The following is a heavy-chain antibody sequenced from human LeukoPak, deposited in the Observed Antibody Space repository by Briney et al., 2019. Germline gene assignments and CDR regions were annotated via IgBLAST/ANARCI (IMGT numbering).Heavy chain of an antibody. CDR1: GGSISSGDYY. V-gene: IGHV4-30-4*01. Sequence: SETLSLTCTVSGGSISSGDYYWSWIRQPPGKGLEWIGYIYYSGSTYYNPSLKSRVTISVDTSKNQFSLKLSSVTAADTAVYSCARYYGGNFGYYFDYWGRGTLVTVSS. J-gene: IGHJ4*02. D-gene: IGHD4-23*01. CDR2: IYYSGST. CDR3: ARYYGGNFGYYFDY.